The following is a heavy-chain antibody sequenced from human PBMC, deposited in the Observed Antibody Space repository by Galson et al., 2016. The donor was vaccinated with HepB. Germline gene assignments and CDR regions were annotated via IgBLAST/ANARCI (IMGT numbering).Heavy chain of an antibody. CDR1: EFSFGSYL. Sequence: AEFSFGSYLMTWVRQAPGKGLEWVSTINSIGDFTHYADSVKRRFNISREKSKNTLYLQMNRLRGDDTALYFCAREDYSSGHCGAFDMWGRETVVAVSA. D-gene: IGHD6-19*01. CDR2: INSIGDFT. V-gene: IGHV3-23*01. J-gene: IGHJ3*02. CDR3: AREDYSSGHCGAFDM.